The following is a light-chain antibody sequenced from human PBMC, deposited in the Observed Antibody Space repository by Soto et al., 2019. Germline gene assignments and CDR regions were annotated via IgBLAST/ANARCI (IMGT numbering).Light chain of an antibody. Sequence: AIRMTQSPSSFSASTGDRVTITCRASQGISSYLAWYQQKPGKAPKLLIYAASTLQSGVPSRFSGSGSGTDFTLTISCLQSEDVATYYCQQYYSYTSWTFGQGTKVEIK. CDR3: QQYYSYTSWT. J-gene: IGKJ1*01. V-gene: IGKV1-8*01. CDR1: QGISSY. CDR2: AAS.